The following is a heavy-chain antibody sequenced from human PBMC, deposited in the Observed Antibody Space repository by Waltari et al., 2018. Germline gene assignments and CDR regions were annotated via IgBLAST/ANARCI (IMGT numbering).Heavy chain of an antibody. D-gene: IGHD2-15*01. J-gene: IGHJ5*02. CDR3: ARETRYCSDNGCTNWFDP. CDR2: IDPRDSYT. Sequence: EVQLVQSGAAVKKPGESLTISCKGSGYNFPGHWINWVRQLPGKGLECVGRIDPRDSYTNYSPAFQGRVTSSVDRSISTVYLQWSSLKAADTAVYYCARETRYCSDNGCTNWFDPWGQGTLVTVSS. CDR1: GYNFPGHW. V-gene: IGHV5-10-1*03.